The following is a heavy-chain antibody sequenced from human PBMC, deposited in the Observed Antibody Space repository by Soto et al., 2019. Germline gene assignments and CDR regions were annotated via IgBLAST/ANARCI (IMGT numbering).Heavy chain of an antibody. CDR3: AKDEAGYCTNGVCYWDAFDI. V-gene: IGHV3-30*18. J-gene: IGHJ3*02. D-gene: IGHD2-8*01. CDR1: GFTFSSYG. Sequence: ESGGGVVQPGRSLRLSCAASGFTFSSYGMHWVRQAPGKGLEWVAVISYDGSNKYYADSVKGRFTISRDNSKNTLYLQMNCLRAEDTAVYYCAKDEAGYCTNGVCYWDAFDIWGQGRMVTVSS. CDR2: ISYDGSNK.